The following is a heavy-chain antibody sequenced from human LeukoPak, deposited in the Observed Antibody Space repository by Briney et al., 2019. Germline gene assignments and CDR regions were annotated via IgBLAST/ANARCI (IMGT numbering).Heavy chain of an antibody. CDR2: VEPEDGET. Sequence: ASVKVSCKVSGYTFTDYYMHWVQQAPGKGLEWMGLVEPEDGETIYAEKFQGRVTITADTSTDTAYMELSSLRSEDTAVYYCALSRYSSSDPFDYWGQGTPVTVSS. V-gene: IGHV1-69-2*01. CDR3: ALSRYSSSDPFDY. CDR1: GYTFTDYY. D-gene: IGHD6-13*01. J-gene: IGHJ4*02.